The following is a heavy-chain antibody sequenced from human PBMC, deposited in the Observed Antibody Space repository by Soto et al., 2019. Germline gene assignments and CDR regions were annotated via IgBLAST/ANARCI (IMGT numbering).Heavy chain of an antibody. Sequence: GGSLRLSCAASGFTFGDYAMHWVRQAPGKGLEWVSLISWDGGSTYYADSVKGRFTISRDNSKKSLYLQMNSLRAEDTAVYYCAKDQYCSGGSCYHAADYWGQGTLVTVSS. CDR1: GFTFGDYA. V-gene: IGHV3-43D*04. CDR2: ISWDGGST. J-gene: IGHJ4*02. CDR3: AKDQYCSGGSCYHAADY. D-gene: IGHD2-15*01.